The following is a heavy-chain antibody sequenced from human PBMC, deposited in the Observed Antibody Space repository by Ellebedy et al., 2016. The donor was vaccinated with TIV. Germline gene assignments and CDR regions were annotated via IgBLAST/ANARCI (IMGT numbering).Heavy chain of an antibody. J-gene: IGHJ6*03. V-gene: IGHV1-8*02. Sequence: ASVKVSXXASGGTFSSYAISWVRQAPGQELEWMGWMNPNSGNTGYAQKFQGRVTMTRNTSISTAYMELSSLRSEDTAVYYCAREGDQLLSGLGYYYMDVWGKGTTVTVSS. CDR3: AREGDQLLSGLGYYYMDV. CDR2: MNPNSGNT. D-gene: IGHD2-2*01. CDR1: GGTFSSYA.